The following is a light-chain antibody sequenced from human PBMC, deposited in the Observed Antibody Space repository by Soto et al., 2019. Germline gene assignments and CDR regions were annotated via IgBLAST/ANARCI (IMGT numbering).Light chain of an antibody. Sequence: QSALTQPASVSGSPGQSITISCTGSSSDIGAYYFVSWYQHHPGEAPKLLLYEVTTRPSGVSSRFSGPKSGNTASLTISGLQADDEATYYCSSYTTTNTPYVFGTGTKLTVL. CDR3: SSYTTTNTPYV. V-gene: IGLV2-14*01. J-gene: IGLJ1*01. CDR2: EVT. CDR1: SSDIGAYYF.